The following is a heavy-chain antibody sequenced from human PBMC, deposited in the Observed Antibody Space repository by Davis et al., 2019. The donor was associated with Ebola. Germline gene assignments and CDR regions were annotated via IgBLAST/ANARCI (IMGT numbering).Heavy chain of an antibody. Sequence: SVKVSCKASGGTFSSYAIRWVRQAPGQGLEWMGGIIPIFGTANYAQKFQGRVTITADESTSTAYMELSSRRSEDTAVYYCARGRDGFTYDFWGQGTLVTVSS. V-gene: IGHV1-69*13. J-gene: IGHJ4*02. CDR1: GGTFSSYA. CDR2: IIPIFGTA. D-gene: IGHD5-24*01. CDR3: ARGRDGFTYDF.